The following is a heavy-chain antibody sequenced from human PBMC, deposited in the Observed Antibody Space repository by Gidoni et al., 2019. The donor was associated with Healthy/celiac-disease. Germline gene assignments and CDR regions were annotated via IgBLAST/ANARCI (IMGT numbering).Heavy chain of an antibody. J-gene: IGHJ4*02. CDR1: GLTFSSYA. D-gene: IGHD6-13*01. CDR2: ISGSGGST. Sequence: EVQLLAYGGGLVQPGGSIRLSYSAAGLTFSSYARSGVRQAPGKGLECGSDISGSGGSTYYADSVKGRFTISRDNSKNTLYLQMNSLRAEDTAVYYCAKTRVAQQLGYWGQGTLVTVSS. CDR3: AKTRVAQQLGY. V-gene: IGHV3-23*01.